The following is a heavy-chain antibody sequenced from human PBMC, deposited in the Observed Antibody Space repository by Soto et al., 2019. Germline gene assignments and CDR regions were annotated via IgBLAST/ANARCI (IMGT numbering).Heavy chain of an antibody. CDR2: IYYSGST. D-gene: IGHD3-22*01. CDR3: ARDQGVYDSSGYYPRGAFDI. Sequence: PSETLSLTCAVSGGSISSYYWSWIRQPPGEGLEWIGYIYYSGSTNYNPSLKSRVTISVDTSKNQFSLKLSSVTAADTAVYYCARDQGVYDSSGYYPRGAFDIWGQGTMVTVSS. V-gene: IGHV4-59*01. J-gene: IGHJ3*02. CDR1: GGSISSYY.